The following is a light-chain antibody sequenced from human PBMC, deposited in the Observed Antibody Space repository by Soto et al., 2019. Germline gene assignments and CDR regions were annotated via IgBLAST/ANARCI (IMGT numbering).Light chain of an antibody. J-gene: IGKJ1*01. CDR2: GAS. CDR3: QHYKSASPWT. V-gene: IGKV3-15*01. CDR1: QSVSSN. Sequence: EIVMTQSPATLSVSPGERATLSCRASQSVSSNLAWYQQKPGQAPRLLIYGASTRATGIPARFSGSGSGTEFTLTISSLQSEDFATYFCQHYKSASPWTFGQGTKVEIK.